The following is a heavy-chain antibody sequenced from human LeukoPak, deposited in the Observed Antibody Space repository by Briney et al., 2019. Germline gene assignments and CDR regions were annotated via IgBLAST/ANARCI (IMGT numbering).Heavy chain of an antibody. D-gene: IGHD3-22*01. CDR1: GYTFTSYY. Sequence: ASVKVSCKASGYTFTSYYMHWVRQAPGQGLEWMGIINPSGGSTSYAQKFQGRVTMTRDTSTSTVYMELSSLRSEDTAVYYCARGGANYASSGLNAFDIWGQGTMVTVSS. J-gene: IGHJ3*02. V-gene: IGHV1-46*01. CDR2: INPSGGST. CDR3: ARGGANYASSGLNAFDI.